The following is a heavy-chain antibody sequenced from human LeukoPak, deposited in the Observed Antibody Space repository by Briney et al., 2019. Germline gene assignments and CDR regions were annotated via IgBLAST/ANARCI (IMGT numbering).Heavy chain of an antibody. Sequence: PGRSLRLSCAASGFIFSGYWMSCVRQAPGKGLEWVAKIKQDGSETYYVDSVKGRFTISRDNAKNSLYLQMNSLRGEDTAVYYCAKEDVITTTEDYWGQGTLVTVSS. D-gene: IGHD4/OR15-4a*01. CDR1: GFIFSGYW. J-gene: IGHJ4*02. CDR2: IKQDGSET. CDR3: AKEDVITTTEDY. V-gene: IGHV3-7*03.